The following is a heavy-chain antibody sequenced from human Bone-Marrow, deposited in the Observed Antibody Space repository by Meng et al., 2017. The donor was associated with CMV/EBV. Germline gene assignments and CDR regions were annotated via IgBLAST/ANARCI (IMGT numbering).Heavy chain of an antibody. D-gene: IGHD3-22*01. CDR3: TRSYDSRGYYPGYFHH. Sequence: GGSLRLSCTASGFTFGDYAPTWVRQAPGKGLEWVGFIRSKVYGGTTAYVASVKDRFAISRDDSKSIAYLQMNSLKSEDTAVYYCTRSYDSRGYYPGYFHHWGQGTLVTVSS. J-gene: IGHJ1*01. CDR1: GFTFGDYA. CDR2: IRSKVYGGTT. V-gene: IGHV3-49*04.